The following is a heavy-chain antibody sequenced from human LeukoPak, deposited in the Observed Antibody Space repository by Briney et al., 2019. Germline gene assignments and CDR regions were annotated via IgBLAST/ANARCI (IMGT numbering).Heavy chain of an antibody. D-gene: IGHD3-22*01. CDR2: IYYSGST. CDR1: VGSISSGDYC. CDR3: ARAHQDSSGWYFDY. Sequence: SETLSLTCTVSVGSISSGDYCWSWIRRPPGKGLEWIGYIYYSGSTYYNPSLKSRVTISVDTSKNQFSLKLSSVTAADTAVYYCARAHQDSSGWYFDYWGQGTLVTVSS. V-gene: IGHV4-30-4*01. J-gene: IGHJ4*02.